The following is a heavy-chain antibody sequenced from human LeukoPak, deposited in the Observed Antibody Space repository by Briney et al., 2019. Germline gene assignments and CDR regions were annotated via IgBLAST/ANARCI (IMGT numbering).Heavy chain of an antibody. Sequence: GGSLRLSCAASGFTFSSYSMNWVRQAPGKGLEWVSSISSSSSYIYYADSVKGRFTISRDNAKNSLYLHMNSLRAEDTAVYYCAGDFIAALATDYWGQGTLVTVSS. J-gene: IGHJ4*02. CDR3: AGDFIAALATDY. D-gene: IGHD6-6*01. V-gene: IGHV3-21*01. CDR1: GFTFSSYS. CDR2: ISSSSSYI.